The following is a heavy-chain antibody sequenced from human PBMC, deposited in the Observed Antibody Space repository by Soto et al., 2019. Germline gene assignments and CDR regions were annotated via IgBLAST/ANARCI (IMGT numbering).Heavy chain of an antibody. CDR1: GFTFSSYS. CDR2: ISSSSSYI. CDR3: ARDKSRGQLVPHDAFDI. J-gene: IGHJ3*02. V-gene: IGHV3-21*01. Sequence: VGSLRLSCAASGFTFSSYSMNWVRQAPGKGLEWVSSISSSSSYIYYADSVKGRFTISRDNARNSLYLQMNSLRAEDTAVYYCARDKSRGQLVPHDAFDIWGQGTMVTVSS. D-gene: IGHD6-6*01.